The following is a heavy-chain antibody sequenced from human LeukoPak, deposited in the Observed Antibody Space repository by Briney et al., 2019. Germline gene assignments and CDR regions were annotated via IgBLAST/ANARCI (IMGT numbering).Heavy chain of an antibody. CDR1: GGTFSSYA. J-gene: IGHJ4*02. CDR3: ARAGAGTGTPYFDY. Sequence: ASVKVSCKASGGTFSSYAISWVRQAPGQGLEWMGIINPSGGSTSYAQKFQGRVTMTRDTSTSTVYMELSSLRSEDTAVYYCARAGAGTGTPYFDYWGQGTLVTVPS. V-gene: IGHV1-46*01. CDR2: INPSGGST. D-gene: IGHD1-1*01.